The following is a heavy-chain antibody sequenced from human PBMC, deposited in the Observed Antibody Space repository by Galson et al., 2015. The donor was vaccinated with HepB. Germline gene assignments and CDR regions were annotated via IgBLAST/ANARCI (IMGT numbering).Heavy chain of an antibody. CDR2: INTANGDT. CDR1: GYTFTSYA. J-gene: IGHJ3*01. D-gene: IGHD4-11*01. V-gene: IGHV1-3*04. Sequence: SVKVSCKASGYTFTSYAMHWVRQAPGQRLEWMGRINTANGDTKYSQKFQGRVTITRDTAASTVYMELSSLRSEDTAVYYCARDYSSIDLLDFWGQGTMVTVSS. CDR3: ARDYSSIDLLDF.